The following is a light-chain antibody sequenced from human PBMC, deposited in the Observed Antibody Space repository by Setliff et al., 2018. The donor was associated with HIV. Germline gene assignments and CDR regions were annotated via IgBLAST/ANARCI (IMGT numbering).Light chain of an antibody. V-gene: IGLV1-40*01. J-gene: IGLJ1*01. CDR2: ANS. CDR3: QSYDSSLSGYV. Sequence: QSVLTQPPSVSGAPGQRVTISCTGKSSNIGAGFDVHWYQQFPGTAPKLLIYANSNRPSGVPDRFSGSKSGTSASLAITGLQAEDEADYFCQSYDSSLSGYVFGTGTKVTVL. CDR1: SSNIGAGFD.